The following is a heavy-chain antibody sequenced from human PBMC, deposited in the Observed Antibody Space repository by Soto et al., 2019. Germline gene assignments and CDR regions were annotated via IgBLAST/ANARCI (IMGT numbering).Heavy chain of an antibody. V-gene: IGHV4-30-4*01. CDR2: IYYSGST. D-gene: IGHD3-22*01. J-gene: IGHJ5*02. Sequence: PSETLSLTCTVSGGSIRSGDYYWSWIRQPPGKGLEWIGYIYYSGSTYYNPSLKSRVTISVDTSKNQFSLKLSSVTAADTAVYYCARVPTGDYYDSSGYITWGQGTLVTVSS. CDR3: ARVPTGDYYDSSGYIT. CDR1: GGSIRSGDYY.